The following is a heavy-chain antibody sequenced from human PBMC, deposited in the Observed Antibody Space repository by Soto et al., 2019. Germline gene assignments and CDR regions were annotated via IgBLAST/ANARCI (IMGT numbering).Heavy chain of an antibody. Sequence: PGGSLRLSCTTSGFTFGDYALSWVRQAPGKGLEWVGFIRRNAYGGTTDYAASVKGRFIISRDDSKSIAYLQMNSLRTEDTALYYCTRASSLDFDFWGQGTLVTVSS. D-gene: IGHD3-16*01. V-gene: IGHV3-49*04. CDR2: IRRNAYGGTT. CDR1: GFTFGDYA. J-gene: IGHJ4*02. CDR3: TRASSLDFDF.